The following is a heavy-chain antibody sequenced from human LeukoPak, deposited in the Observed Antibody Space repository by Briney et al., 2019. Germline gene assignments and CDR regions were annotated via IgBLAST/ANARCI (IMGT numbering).Heavy chain of an antibody. CDR2: IYTGGNT. Sequence: GGSLRLSCAASGFSVSKNYMSWVRQTPGRGLEWVSLIYTGGNTYFADSVKGRFTISRDQSKNTLYLQMNSLRGEDTALYYCVTRIAATYWGQGALATVSS. CDR3: VTRIAATY. V-gene: IGHV3-66*01. J-gene: IGHJ4*02. CDR1: GFSVSKNY. D-gene: IGHD6-6*01.